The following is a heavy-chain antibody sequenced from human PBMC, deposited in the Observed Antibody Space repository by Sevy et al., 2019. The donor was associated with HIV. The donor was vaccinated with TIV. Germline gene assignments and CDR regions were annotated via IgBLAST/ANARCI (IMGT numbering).Heavy chain of an antibody. D-gene: IGHD5-12*01. V-gene: IGHV3-30*18. Sequence: GGSLRLSCAASGFTFSSYAMHWVRQAPGKGLEWVAFISYDGRNPYYADSVKGRFTFSRDNSKNTLYLQMDSLRVEDTAIYYCMKAPSLVWMGYWRQGTLVTVSS. CDR1: GFTFSSYA. J-gene: IGHJ4*02. CDR3: MKAPSLVWMGY. CDR2: ISYDGRNP.